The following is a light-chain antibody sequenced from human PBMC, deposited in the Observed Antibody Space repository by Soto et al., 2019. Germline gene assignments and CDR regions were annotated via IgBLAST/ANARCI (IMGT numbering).Light chain of an antibody. CDR3: SSYTSSSTYV. CDR1: SSVVGSYNR. V-gene: IGLV2-18*02. Sequence: ALTQPPSVSGSPGQSVTISCTGTSSVVGSYNRVSWYQQSPGTAPKLMIYEVSNRPSGVPDRFSGSKSGNTASLTISGLQAEDEADYYCSSYTSSSTYVFGTGTKVTVL. CDR2: EVS. J-gene: IGLJ1*01.